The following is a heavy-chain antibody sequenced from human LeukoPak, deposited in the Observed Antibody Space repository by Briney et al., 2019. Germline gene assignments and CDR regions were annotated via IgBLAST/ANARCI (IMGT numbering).Heavy chain of an antibody. V-gene: IGHV3-53*01. D-gene: IGHD3-10*01. J-gene: IGHJ4*02. CDR2: IYSGGST. CDR3: ASLSTGSGSYYSAYY. CDR1: GFTVSSNY. Sequence: GGSLRLSCAASGFTVSSNYMSWVRQAPGKGLEWVPVIYSGGSTYYADSVKGRFTISRDNSKNTLYLQMNSLRAEDTAVYYCASLSTGSGSYYSAYYWGQGTLVTVSS.